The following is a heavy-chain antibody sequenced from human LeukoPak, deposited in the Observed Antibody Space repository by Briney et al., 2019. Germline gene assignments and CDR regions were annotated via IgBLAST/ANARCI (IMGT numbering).Heavy chain of an antibody. J-gene: IGHJ4*02. V-gene: IGHV7-4-1*02. CDR1: GYTFTSYA. CDR3: ARDRILSAMVRGVPGY. CDR2: INTNTGNP. Sequence: ASVKVSCKASGYTFTSYAMNWVRQAPGQGLEWMGWINTNTGNPTYAQGFTGRFVFSLDTSVSTAYLQISSLKAEDTAVYYCARDRILSAMVRGVPGYWGQGTLVTVSS. D-gene: IGHD3-10*01.